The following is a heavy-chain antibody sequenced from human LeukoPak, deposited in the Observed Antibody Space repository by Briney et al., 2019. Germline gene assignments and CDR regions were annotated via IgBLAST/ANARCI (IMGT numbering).Heavy chain of an antibody. Sequence: GGSLRLSCAASGFTFSSYAMGWVRQAPGKGLEWVSAITASGGNTYYADSVKGRFTISRDNSKNTLYLQVNSLGAEDTAVYYCAKGTGYSYGRYYFGYCRRGTLVTVSS. D-gene: IGHD5-18*01. CDR2: ITASGGNT. CDR3: AKGTGYSYGRYYFGY. CDR1: GFTFSSYA. V-gene: IGHV3-23*01. J-gene: IGHJ4*02.